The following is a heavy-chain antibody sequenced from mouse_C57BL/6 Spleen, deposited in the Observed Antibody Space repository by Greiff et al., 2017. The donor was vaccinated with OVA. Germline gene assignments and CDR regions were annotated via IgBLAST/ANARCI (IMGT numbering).Heavy chain of an antibody. CDR2: IYPGDGDT. D-gene: IGHD1-1*01. V-gene: IGHV1-82*01. CDR1: GYAFSSSW. J-gene: IGHJ2*01. CDR3: AREGYYGSRGFDY. Sequence: QVQLQQSGPELVKPGASVKISCKASGYAFSSSWMNWVKQRPGKGLEWIGRIYPGDGDTNYNGKFKGKATLTADKSSSTAYMQLSSLTSEDSAVYFCAREGYYGSRGFDYWGQGTTLTVSS.